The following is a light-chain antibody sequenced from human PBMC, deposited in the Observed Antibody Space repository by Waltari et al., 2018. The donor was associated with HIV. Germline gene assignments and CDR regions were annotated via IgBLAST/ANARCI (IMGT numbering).Light chain of an antibody. CDR3: QQSYSYPLT. CDR1: QSISTS. V-gene: IGKV1-39*01. CDR2: TAS. J-gene: IGKJ3*01. Sequence: DIQMTQSPSSLSASVGDRATTPCRTSQSISTSLNWYQQKRGKAPELLIHTASTLQTGVPSRFSGSGSGTDFTLTISSLQVEDFATYYCQQSYSYPLTFGPGTKVDIK.